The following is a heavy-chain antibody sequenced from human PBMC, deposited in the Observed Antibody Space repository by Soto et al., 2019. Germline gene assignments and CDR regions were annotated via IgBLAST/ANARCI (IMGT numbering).Heavy chain of an antibody. V-gene: IGHV4-4*02. CDR1: SGSISTSNW. D-gene: IGHD2-15*01. CDR3: ASGKRDYYYMDV. J-gene: IGHJ6*03. CDR2: IYRSGST. Sequence: QVQLQESGPGLVKPSGTLSLTCAVSSGSISTSNWWSWVRQPPGKGLEWIGEIYRSGSTNYNPSLKSRVTTAVDKSKHQFSLKLSSVTAADTAVYYGASGKRDYYYMDVWGKGTTVTVSS.